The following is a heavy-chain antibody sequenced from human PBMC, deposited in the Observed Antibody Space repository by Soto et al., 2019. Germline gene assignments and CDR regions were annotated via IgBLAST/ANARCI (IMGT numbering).Heavy chain of an antibody. CDR1: AFTLSSCA. V-gene: IGHV3-23*01. D-gene: IGHD6-19*01. Sequence: GGSLRLSCAASAFTLSSCAMSWVRQAPGKGLEWVSAISGSGGSTYYADSVQGRFTISRDTSKNTLYLQMNSLRAEDTAVYYCAKAYFDSSRWYWQHHYCMDFWGPRISVTVS. CDR2: ISGSGGST. CDR3: AKAYFDSSRWYWQHHYCMDF. J-gene: IGHJ6*02.